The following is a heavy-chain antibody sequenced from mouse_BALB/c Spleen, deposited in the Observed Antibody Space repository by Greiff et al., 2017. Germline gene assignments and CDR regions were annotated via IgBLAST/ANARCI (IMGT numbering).Heavy chain of an antibody. CDR3: TNYYGSPFDY. CDR1: GYSFTSYW. Sequence: EVQLQQSGTVLARPGASVKMSCKASGYSFTSYWMHWVKQRPGQGLEWIGAIYPGNSDTSYNQKFKGKAKLTAVTSASTAYMELSSLTNEDSAVYYCTNYYGSPFDYWGQGTTLTVSS. V-gene: IGHV1-5*01. CDR2: IYPGNSDT. D-gene: IGHD1-2*01. J-gene: IGHJ2*01.